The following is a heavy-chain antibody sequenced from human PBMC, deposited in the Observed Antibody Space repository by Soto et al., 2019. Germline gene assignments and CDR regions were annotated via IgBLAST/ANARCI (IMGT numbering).Heavy chain of an antibody. V-gene: IGHV3-23*01. CDR2: ISGSGGST. D-gene: IGHD3-22*01. CDR1: GFTFSSYA. J-gene: IGHJ3*02. CDR3: AKDQAPDYDDSSGYYVGAFDI. Sequence: GGSLRLSCAASGFTFSSYAMSWVRQAPGKGLEWVSAISGSGGSTYYADSVKGRFTISRDNSKNTLYLQMNSLRAEDTAVYYCAKDQAPDYDDSSGYYVGAFDIWGQGTMVTVS.